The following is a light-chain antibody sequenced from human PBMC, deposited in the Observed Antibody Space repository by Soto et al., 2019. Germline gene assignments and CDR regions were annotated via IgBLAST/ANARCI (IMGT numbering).Light chain of an antibody. CDR1: QGIGNY. CDR3: QKYHAAPIT. V-gene: IGKV1-27*01. CDR2: TAS. J-gene: IGKJ5*01. Sequence: DLHMTQSPSSLSASVGDSVTMSFRASQGIGNYLACYQHQPRKGPKLLIYTASTLQSGVPSRFSGSASGTEVTPPIISLQPEEVATDYCQKYHAAPITFGQGTRLEIK.